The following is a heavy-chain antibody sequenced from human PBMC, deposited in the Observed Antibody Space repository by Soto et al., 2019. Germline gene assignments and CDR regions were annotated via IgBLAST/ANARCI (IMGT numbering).Heavy chain of an antibody. Sequence: ASVKVSCKASGYTFTGYYMHWVRQAPGQGLEWMGWMNPNSGNTGYAQKFQGRVTMTRNTSISTAYMELSSLRSEDTAVYYCAGAEVVPAARGYYYYMDVWGKGTTVTVSS. V-gene: IGHV1-8*02. CDR1: GYTFTGYY. J-gene: IGHJ6*03. CDR2: MNPNSGNT. D-gene: IGHD2-2*01. CDR3: AGAEVVPAARGYYYYMDV.